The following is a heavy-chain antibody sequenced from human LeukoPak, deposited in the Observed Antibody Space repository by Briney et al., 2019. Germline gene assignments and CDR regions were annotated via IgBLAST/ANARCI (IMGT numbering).Heavy chain of an antibody. CDR2: TYYRSKWYN. CDR3: ARDAFNQSEHKTYYYYYMDV. Sequence: SQTLSLTCAISGDSVSSSSAAWNWIRQSPSRGLEWLGRTYYRSKWYNDYAVSVKSRITINPDTSKNQFSLQLNSVTPEDTAVYYCARDAFNQSEHKTYYYYYMDVWGKGTTVTVSS. V-gene: IGHV6-1*01. CDR1: GDSVSSSSAA. D-gene: IGHD1/OR15-1a*01. J-gene: IGHJ6*03.